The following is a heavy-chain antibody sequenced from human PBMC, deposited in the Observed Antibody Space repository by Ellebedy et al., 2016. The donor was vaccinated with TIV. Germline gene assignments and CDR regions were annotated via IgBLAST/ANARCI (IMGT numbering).Heavy chain of an antibody. CDR2: INYVGTT. D-gene: IGHD2-2*02. V-gene: IGHV4-34*01. CDR1: GASLSGYQ. CDR3: GRCYTGTNWFDP. J-gene: IGHJ5*02. Sequence: MPSETLSLTCAVSGASLSGYQWRWIRLSPENGLQWIGVINYVGTTNYNPSLKSRVTISVDTSKIQFSLKLSSVNAADTAIYYCGRCYTGTNWFDPWGQGTLVTVSS.